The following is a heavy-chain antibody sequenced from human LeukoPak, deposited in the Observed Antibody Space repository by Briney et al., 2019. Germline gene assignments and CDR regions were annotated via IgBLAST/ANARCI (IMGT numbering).Heavy chain of an antibody. CDR2: IDSDGSGT. CDR3: STVEHF. CDR1: GLTLSGYW. J-gene: IGHJ4*02. D-gene: IGHD1/OR15-1a*01. V-gene: IGHV3-74*01. Sequence: GGSLRLSCSASGLTLSGYWMHWVRQIPGKGLVWVSRIDSDGSGTSYADSVKGRFTISRDDVKNMLYLQMSSLRVEDTGLYNCSTVEHFWGQGTLVTVSS.